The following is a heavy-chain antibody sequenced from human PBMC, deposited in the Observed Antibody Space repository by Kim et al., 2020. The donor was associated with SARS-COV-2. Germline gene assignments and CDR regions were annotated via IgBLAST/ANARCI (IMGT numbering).Heavy chain of an antibody. CDR3: AREGDYYYGMDV. V-gene: IGHV3-74*01. J-gene: IGHJ6*02. D-gene: IGHD1-26*01. CDR1: GFTFSSYW. Sequence: GGSLRLSCAASGFTFSSYWMHWVRQAPGKGLVWVSRINSDGSSTSYADSVKGRFTISRDNDKNTLYLQMNSLRAVDTAVYYCAREGDYYYGMDVWGQGTTVTVSS. CDR2: INSDGSST.